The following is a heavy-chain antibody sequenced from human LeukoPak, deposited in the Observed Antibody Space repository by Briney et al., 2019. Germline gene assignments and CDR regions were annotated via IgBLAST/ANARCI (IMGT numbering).Heavy chain of an antibody. CDR3: TKGRSNHY. V-gene: IGHV3-7*01. D-gene: IGHD4-11*01. Sequence: GGSLRLSCAASGFTFSDFWMGWVRQAPGKGLEWVANINQGGSESYYVDSVKGRFTISRDNAKKSLFLQMNSLRAEGTAVYYCTKGRSNHYWGQGTLVTVST. CDR1: GFTFSDFW. J-gene: IGHJ4*02. CDR2: INQGGSES.